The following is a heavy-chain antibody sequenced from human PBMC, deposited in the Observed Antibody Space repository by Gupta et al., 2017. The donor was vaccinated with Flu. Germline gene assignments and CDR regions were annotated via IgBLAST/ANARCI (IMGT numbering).Heavy chain of an antibody. Sequence: EEQLVASGGGLVQPGGSLRLSCAASGFTFRSYWMDWVRQAPGKGREWMANIAADERVKNYADSVKGRFTISRDDAKNSLYRHMNSLRADDTAVYYCVRNRGWQQFDYWGQGALVTVSS. J-gene: IGHJ4*02. V-gene: IGHV3-7*01. D-gene: IGHD5-24*01. CDR2: IAADERVK. CDR3: VRNRGWQQFDY. CDR1: GFTFRSYW.